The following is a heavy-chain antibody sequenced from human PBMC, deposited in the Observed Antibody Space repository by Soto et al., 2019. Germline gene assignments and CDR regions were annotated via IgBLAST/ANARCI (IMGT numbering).Heavy chain of an antibody. J-gene: IGHJ4*02. CDR3: AKIRWTISLQEEDAI. Sequence: QVQLVQSGAEVKKPGSSVKVSCKSSGGTFGSYAISWVRQAPGQGLEWMGGVIPIFGTPHYAQKFHGRVKNTADIPTSKAYLELSSLKSADTAVYYCAKIRWTISLQEEDAIWGQGTLVTVSS. D-gene: IGHD2-2*01. CDR1: GGTFGSYA. CDR2: VIPIFGTP. V-gene: IGHV1-69*06.